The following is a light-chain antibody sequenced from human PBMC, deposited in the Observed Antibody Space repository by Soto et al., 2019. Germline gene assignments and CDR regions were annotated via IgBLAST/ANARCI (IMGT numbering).Light chain of an antibody. J-gene: IGKJ4*01. CDR1: QSVSTY. V-gene: IGKV3-20*01. Sequence: EIVLTQSPGTLSLSPGERAILSCRASQSVSTYLAWYQQKPGQAPRLLIFDASNRATGIPDRFSGSGSGTDFTLTISRLEPEDFAVYYCQQHDNSPLTFGGGTKVDIK. CDR3: QQHDNSPLT. CDR2: DAS.